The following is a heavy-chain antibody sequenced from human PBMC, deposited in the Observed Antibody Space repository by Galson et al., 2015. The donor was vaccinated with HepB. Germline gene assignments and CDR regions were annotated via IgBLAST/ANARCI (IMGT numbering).Heavy chain of an antibody. CDR1: GFTFTSSA. J-gene: IGHJ4*02. Sequence: SVKVSCKASGFTFTSSAMQWVRQARGQRLEWIGWIVVGSGNTNYAQKFQERVTITRDMSTSTAYMELSSLRSEDTAVYYCAADSFGGYSYELYYWGQGTLVTVSS. V-gene: IGHV1-58*02. CDR2: IVVGSGNT. D-gene: IGHD5-18*01. CDR3: AADSFGGYSYELYY.